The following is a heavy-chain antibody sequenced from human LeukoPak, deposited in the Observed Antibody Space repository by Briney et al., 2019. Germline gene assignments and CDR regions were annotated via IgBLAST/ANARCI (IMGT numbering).Heavy chain of an antibody. J-gene: IGHJ4*02. CDR1: GGSISSYY. D-gene: IGHD3-16*01. Sequence: SETLSLTCTVSGGSISSYYWSWIRQPPGKGLEWIGYIYYSGSTNYNPSLKSRVTISVDTSKNQFSLKLSSVTAADTAVYYCAREHNWGYYFDYWGQGTLVTVSS. CDR2: IYYSGST. V-gene: IGHV4-59*01. CDR3: AREHNWGYYFDY.